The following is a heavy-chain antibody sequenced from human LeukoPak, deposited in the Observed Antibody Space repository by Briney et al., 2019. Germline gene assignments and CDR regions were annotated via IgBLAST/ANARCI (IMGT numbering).Heavy chain of an antibody. CDR1: GFTFSSYG. Sequence: GRSLRLSCAASGFTFSSYGMHWVRQAPGKGLEWVAVIRYDGSNKYYADSVKGRFTISRDNSKNTLYLQMNSLRAEDTAVYYCARDPHYYYDSSGPVPFDYWGQGTLVTVSS. D-gene: IGHD3-22*01. J-gene: IGHJ4*02. V-gene: IGHV3-33*01. CDR2: IRYDGSNK. CDR3: ARDPHYYYDSSGPVPFDY.